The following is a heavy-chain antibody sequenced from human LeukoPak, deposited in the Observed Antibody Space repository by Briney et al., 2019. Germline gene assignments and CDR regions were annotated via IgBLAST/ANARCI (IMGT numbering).Heavy chain of an antibody. V-gene: IGHV1-2*02. Sequence: ASVKVSCKASGYTFTGYYMHWVRQAPGQGLEWMGWINPNSGGTNYAQKFQGRVTMTRDTSISTAYMELSRLNSDDTAVYYCATGVDMIWFALQSWGQGTLVSVSS. CDR3: ATGVDMIWFALQS. CDR2: INPNSGGT. D-gene: IGHD3-10*01. CDR1: GYTFTGYY. J-gene: IGHJ5*02.